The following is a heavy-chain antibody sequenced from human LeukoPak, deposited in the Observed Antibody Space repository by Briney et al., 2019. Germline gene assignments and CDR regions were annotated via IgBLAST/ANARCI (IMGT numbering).Heavy chain of an antibody. V-gene: IGHV3-30*04. CDR1: GFTFSGYA. CDR3: ASPRWYDP. Sequence: GGSLRLSCAASGFTFSGYAMHWVRQAPGKGLEWVAVISYDGSSKNYADSVKDRFTISRDNSKNTLYLQMNSLRADDTAVYYCASPRWYDPWGQGTLVTVSS. CDR2: ISYDGSSK. J-gene: IGHJ5*02.